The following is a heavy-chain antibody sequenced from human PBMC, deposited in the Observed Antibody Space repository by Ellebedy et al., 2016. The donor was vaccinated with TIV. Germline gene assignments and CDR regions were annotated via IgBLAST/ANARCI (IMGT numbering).Heavy chain of an antibody. Sequence: GESLKISCAASGFTFSSYAMSWVRQAPGQGLEWVSGINANGVSIAYADSVKGRFTISRDNSKDTLFLQMNSLRAEATAVYYCASSRYHYYLGNTIFAYWGQGALVTVSS. D-gene: IGHD3-10*01. CDR1: GFTFSSYA. CDR2: INANGVSI. CDR3: ASSRYHYYLGNTIFAY. V-gene: IGHV3-23*01. J-gene: IGHJ4*02.